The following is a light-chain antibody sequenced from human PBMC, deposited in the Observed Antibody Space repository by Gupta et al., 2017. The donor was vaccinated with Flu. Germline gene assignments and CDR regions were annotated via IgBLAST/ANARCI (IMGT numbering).Light chain of an antibody. CDR2: DND. CDR1: SSNLGINH. V-gene: IGLV1-51*01. J-gene: IGLJ2*01. CDR3: GTWDNSLSVVV. Sequence: QSVLTQPPSVSAAPGQKVTISCSGSSSNLGINHVSWYQLLPGTAPQLLIYDNDKRPSGIPDRFSGSKSGTSATLDITGLQTGDEADYYCGTWDNSLSVVVFGGGTKVAV.